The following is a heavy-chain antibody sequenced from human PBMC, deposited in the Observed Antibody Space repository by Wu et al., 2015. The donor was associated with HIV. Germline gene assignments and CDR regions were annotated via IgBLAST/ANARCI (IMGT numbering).Heavy chain of an antibody. D-gene: IGHD3-16*02. Sequence: QVQLVQSGAEVKKPGSSVKVSCKTSGGSFRSQPISWVRQAPGQGLEWMGKIFPLFGTTNYAQDFQGRVTITADESTSTAYVELSSLRSEDTAIYYCARESHTTSYRPAGHLVDWGQGTTDHRPPQ. CDR2: IFPLFGTT. J-gene: IGHJ4*02. CDR1: GGSFRSQP. CDR3: ARESHTTSYRPAGHLVD. V-gene: IGHV1-69*13.